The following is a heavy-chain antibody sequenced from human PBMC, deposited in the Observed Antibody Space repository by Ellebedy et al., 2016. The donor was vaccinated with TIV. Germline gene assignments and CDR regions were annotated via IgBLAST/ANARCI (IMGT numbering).Heavy chain of an antibody. J-gene: IGHJ4*02. D-gene: IGHD3-10*01. Sequence: ASVKVSCKASGYTFTGYYLHWVRQAPGQGLGWMGWISPDSGGTNYAQKFQGRVNMTRDTSITTADMELSRLRSDDTAVYYCARVRGVIVFDYWGQGTVVTVSS. V-gene: IGHV1-2*02. CDR1: GYTFTGYY. CDR3: ARVRGVIVFDY. CDR2: ISPDSGGT.